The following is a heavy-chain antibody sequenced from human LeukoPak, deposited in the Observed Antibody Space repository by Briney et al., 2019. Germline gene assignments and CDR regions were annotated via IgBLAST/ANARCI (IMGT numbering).Heavy chain of an antibody. CDR1: GFTFDDYA. Sequence: GGSLRLSCAASGFTFDDYAMHWVRQAPGKGLEWVSGISWNSGSIGYADSVKGRFTISRDNAKNSLYLQMNSLRAEDTALYYCAREISISIAARGGFDYWGQGTLVTVSS. CDR2: ISWNSGSI. J-gene: IGHJ4*02. D-gene: IGHD6-6*01. V-gene: IGHV3-9*01. CDR3: AREISISIAARGGFDY.